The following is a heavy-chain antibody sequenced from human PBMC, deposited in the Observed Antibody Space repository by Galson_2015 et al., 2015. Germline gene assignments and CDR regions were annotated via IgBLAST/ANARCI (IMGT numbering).Heavy chain of an antibody. CDR3: ARGRDYSGSGKGIMEY. D-gene: IGHD3-10*01. Sequence: SLRPSCAASEFTFSSYWMHWARQAPGKGLVWVSRINSDGRSTTYADSVKGRFSISRDNAKNTLYLQMNSLRAEDTAVYYCARGRDYSGSGKGIMEYGGQGTLVTVSS. CDR2: INSDGRST. V-gene: IGHV3-74*01. J-gene: IGHJ4*02. CDR1: EFTFSSYW.